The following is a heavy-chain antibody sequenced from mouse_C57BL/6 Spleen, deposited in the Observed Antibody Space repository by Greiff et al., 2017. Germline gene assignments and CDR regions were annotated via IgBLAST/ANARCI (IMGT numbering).Heavy chain of an antibody. D-gene: IGHD2-5*01. Sequence: DVMLVESGGDLVKPGGSLKLSCAASGFTFSSYGMSWVRQTPDKRLEWVATISSGGSYTYYTDSVKGRFTISRDNATNTLSRQMSSLQSEDTAMYYCARFPHNYCSNTHYFDYWGQGTTLTVSS. CDR1: GFTFSSYG. CDR3: ARFPHNYCSNTHYFDY. CDR2: ISSGGSYT. J-gene: IGHJ2*01. V-gene: IGHV5-6*02.